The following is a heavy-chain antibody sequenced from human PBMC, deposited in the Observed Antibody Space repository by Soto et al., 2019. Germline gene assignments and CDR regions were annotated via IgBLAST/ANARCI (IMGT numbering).Heavy chain of an antibody. J-gene: IGHJ4*02. D-gene: IGHD2-15*01. CDR3: VRTSLVVAAATREDY. CDR2: IISDGSST. Sequence: EVQLVESGGGLVQPGGSLRLSCAASGFTFSSYWMHWVRQAPGKGRGWVSRIISDGSSTSYADSVKGRFTISRDNAKNTLYLQMNSLRAEDTAVYYCVRTSLVVAAATREDYWGQGTLVTVSS. V-gene: IGHV3-74*01. CDR1: GFTFSSYW.